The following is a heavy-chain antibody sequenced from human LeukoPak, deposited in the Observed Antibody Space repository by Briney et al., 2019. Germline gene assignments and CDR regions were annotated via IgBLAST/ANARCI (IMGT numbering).Heavy chain of an antibody. V-gene: IGHV3-30*02. CDR3: AKLLASGWFGELFDY. Sequence: GGSLRLSCAASGFTFISYSMNWVRQAPGKGLEWVAFIRYDGSNKYYADSVKGRFTISRDNSKNTLYLQMNSLRAEDTAVYYCAKLLASGWFGELFDYWGQGTLVTVSS. D-gene: IGHD3-10*01. CDR2: IRYDGSNK. J-gene: IGHJ4*02. CDR1: GFTFISYS.